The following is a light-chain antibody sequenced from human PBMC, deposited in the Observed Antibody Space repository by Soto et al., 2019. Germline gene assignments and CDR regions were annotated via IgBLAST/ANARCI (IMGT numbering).Light chain of an antibody. CDR2: DAT. CDR1: QSVNTY. V-gene: IGKV3-11*01. J-gene: IGKJ4*01. Sequence: EIVLTQSPATLSLSPGERVTLSCRVSQSVNTYLAWYQQKPGQAPRLLIYDATNRAVDIPARFSGGGSGTDFTLTISSLEPEDFAVYYCQQRTNWPTFGGGTKVEIK. CDR3: QQRTNWPT.